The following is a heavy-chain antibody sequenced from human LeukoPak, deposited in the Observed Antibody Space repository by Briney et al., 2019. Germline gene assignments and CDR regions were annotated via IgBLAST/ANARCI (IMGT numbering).Heavy chain of an antibody. D-gene: IGHD5-12*01. V-gene: IGHV4-39*07. Sequence: SETLSLTCTVSGGSISSSSYYWGWIRQPPGKGLEWIGSIYYSGSTYYNPSLKSRVTISVDTSKNQFSLKLSSVTAADTAVYYCARIGDSGYAESDYWGQGTLVTVSS. CDR2: IYYSGST. CDR3: ARIGDSGYAESDY. J-gene: IGHJ4*02. CDR1: GGSISSSSYY.